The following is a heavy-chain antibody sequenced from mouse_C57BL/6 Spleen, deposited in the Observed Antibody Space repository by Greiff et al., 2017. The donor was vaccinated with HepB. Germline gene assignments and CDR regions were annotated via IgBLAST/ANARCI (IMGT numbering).Heavy chain of an antibody. CDR1: GYAFSSSW. V-gene: IGHV1-82*01. CDR2: IYPGDGDT. Sequence: QVQLQQSGPELVKPGASVKISCKASGYAFSSSWMNWVKQRPGKGLEWIGRIYPGDGDTNYNGKIKGKATLTADNSSSTAYMQLSSLTSEDSAVYFCARKDSRYAMDYWGQGTSVTVSS. CDR3: ARKDSRYAMDY. J-gene: IGHJ4*01.